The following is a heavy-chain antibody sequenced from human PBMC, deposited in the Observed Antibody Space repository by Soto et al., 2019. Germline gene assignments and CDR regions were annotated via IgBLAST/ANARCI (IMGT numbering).Heavy chain of an antibody. CDR3: ARARVRVGAARGLLFED. CDR1: GFTFSSYS. D-gene: IGHD1-26*01. Sequence: EVQLVESGGGLVQPGGSLRLSCAASGFTFSSYSMNWVGQAPGKGLEWVSYISSSSSTIYYADSVKGRFTISRDNAKNSLYLQMTSLRDEDTAVYYCARARVRVGAARGLLFEDWGQGTLVTVS. J-gene: IGHJ4*02. CDR2: ISSSSSTI. V-gene: IGHV3-48*02.